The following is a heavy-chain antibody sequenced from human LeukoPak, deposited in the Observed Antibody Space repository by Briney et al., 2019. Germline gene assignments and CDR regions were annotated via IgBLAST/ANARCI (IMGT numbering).Heavy chain of an antibody. CDR1: GFTFSSYA. J-gene: IGHJ4*02. CDR2: ISYDGSNR. Sequence: PGGSLRLSCAASGFTFSSYAMHWVRQAPGKGLEWVAVISYDGSNRYYADSVKGRFTISRDNSKNTLYLQMNSLRAEDTAVYHCARDGPIHFTMIVVGSFDYWGQGTLVTVSS. V-gene: IGHV3-30-3*01. CDR3: ARDGPIHFTMIVVGSFDY. D-gene: IGHD3-22*01.